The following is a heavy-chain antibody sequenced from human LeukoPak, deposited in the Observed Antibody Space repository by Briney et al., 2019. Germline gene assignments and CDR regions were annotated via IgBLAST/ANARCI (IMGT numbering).Heavy chain of an antibody. CDR3: ATAFIVVVVAATSHDAFEI. V-gene: IGHV1-24*01. CDR1: GYTLTELS. D-gene: IGHD2-15*01. CDR2: FDPEDGET. J-gene: IGHJ3*02. Sequence: ASVKVSCKVSGYTLTELSMHWVRQAPGKGLEWMGGFDPEDGETIYAQKFQGRVTMTEDTSTDTAYMELSSLRSEDTAVYYCATAFIVVVVAATSHDAFEIWGQGTMVTVSS.